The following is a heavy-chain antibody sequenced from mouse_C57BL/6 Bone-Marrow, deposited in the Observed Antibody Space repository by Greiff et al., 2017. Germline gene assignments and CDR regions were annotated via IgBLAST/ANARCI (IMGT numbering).Heavy chain of an antibody. J-gene: IGHJ2*01. CDR1: GFTFSSYG. CDR3: ARQGRYYFDY. V-gene: IGHV5-6*01. CDR2: ISSGGSYT. Sequence: EVQRVESGGDLVKPGGSLKLSCAASGFTFSSYGMSWVRQTPDKRLEWVATISSGGSYTYYPDSVKGRFTISRDNAKNTLYLQRSSLKSEDTAMYYGARQGRYYFDYWGQGTTRTVSA.